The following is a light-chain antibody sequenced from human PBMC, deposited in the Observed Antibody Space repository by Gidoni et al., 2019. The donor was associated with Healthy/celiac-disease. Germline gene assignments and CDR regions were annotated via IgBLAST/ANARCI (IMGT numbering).Light chain of an antibody. CDR1: QSISSY. J-gene: IGKJ1*01. CDR3: QQSYSTPWT. Sequence: DIQVTQSPSSLSASVGDRVTITCRAGQSISSYLNWYQQKPGKAPKLLIYAASSLQSGVPSRFSGSGSGTDFTLTISSLQPEDFATYYCQQSYSTPWTFGQGTKVEIK. CDR2: AAS. V-gene: IGKV1-39*01.